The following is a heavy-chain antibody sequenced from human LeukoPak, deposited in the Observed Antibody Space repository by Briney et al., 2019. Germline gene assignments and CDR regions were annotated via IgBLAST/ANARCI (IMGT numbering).Heavy chain of an antibody. CDR2: ISDIGTTT. Sequence: GGSLRLSCVGSGFSFGSYEINWVRQAPGKGLEWVSYISDIGTTTHYADSVKGRFTIFRDNAKNSVCLLMDSLMAEDTAIYYCARDRSKVTAYDDALDIWGQGTMVTVSS. V-gene: IGHV3-48*03. D-gene: IGHD2-21*02. CDR1: GFSFGSYE. CDR3: ARDRSKVTAYDDALDI. J-gene: IGHJ3*02.